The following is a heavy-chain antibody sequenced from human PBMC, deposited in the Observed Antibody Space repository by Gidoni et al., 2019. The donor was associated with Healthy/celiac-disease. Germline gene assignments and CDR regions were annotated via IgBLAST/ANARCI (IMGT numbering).Heavy chain of an antibody. CDR2: INPRGGST. Sequence: QVQLVQSGAAVKKPGASVKVSCKASGYTFTSYYMHWVRQAPGQGLDGMGIINPRGGSTSYEQKFQGRVTMTRDTSTSTVYMELSSLRSEDTAVYYCARARIVVVPAATHGMDVWGQGTTVTVSS. V-gene: IGHV1-46*03. J-gene: IGHJ6*02. CDR1: GYTFTSYY. CDR3: ARARIVVVPAATHGMDV. D-gene: IGHD2-2*01.